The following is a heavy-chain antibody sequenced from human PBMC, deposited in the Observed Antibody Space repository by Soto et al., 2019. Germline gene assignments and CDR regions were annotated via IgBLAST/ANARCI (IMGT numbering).Heavy chain of an antibody. J-gene: IGHJ5*02. Sequence: QEQLVQCGAAVKKPGSSVKVSCKFSGGTFNTFAISCVRQFPGKGLDRMGGIIPIFNPSKYEQKFQGRGTITADKSPSTVHMEVSSLRSEDTALYCCARHTVNRCWHYGYWFVSWVQGTMVTVSS. V-gene: IGHV1-69*06. CDR2: IIPIFNPS. CDR1: GGTFNTFA. CDR3: ARHTVNRCWHYGYWFVS. D-gene: IGHD4-17*01.